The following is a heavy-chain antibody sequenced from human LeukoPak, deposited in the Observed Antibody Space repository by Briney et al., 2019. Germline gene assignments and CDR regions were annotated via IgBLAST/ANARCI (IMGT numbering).Heavy chain of an antibody. Sequence: PSETLSLTCTVSGGSVSSGSYYWSWIRQPPGKGLEWIGYIYYSGSTNYNPSLKSRVTISVDTSKNQFPLKLSSVTAADTAVYYCASSIRYFDWLHPFDPWGQGTLVTVSS. CDR2: IYYSGST. J-gene: IGHJ5*02. D-gene: IGHD3-9*01. V-gene: IGHV4-61*01. CDR3: ASSIRYFDWLHPFDP. CDR1: GGSVSSGSYY.